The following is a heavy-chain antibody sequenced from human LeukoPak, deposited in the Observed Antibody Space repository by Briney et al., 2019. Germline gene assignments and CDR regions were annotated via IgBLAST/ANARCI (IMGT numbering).Heavy chain of an antibody. CDR1: GGTFSSYA. J-gene: IGHJ4*02. CDR3: ARLGGVRGVTYHFDY. Sequence: SVKVSCKASGGTFSSYAISWVRQAPGQGLEWMGGNIPIFGTANYAQKFQGRVTITADKSTSTAYMELSSLRSEDTAVYYCARLGGVRGVTYHFDYWGQGTLVTVSS. CDR2: NIPIFGTA. D-gene: IGHD3-10*01. V-gene: IGHV1-69*06.